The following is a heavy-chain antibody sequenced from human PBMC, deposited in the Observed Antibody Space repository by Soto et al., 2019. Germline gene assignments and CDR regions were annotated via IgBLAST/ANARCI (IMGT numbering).Heavy chain of an antibody. J-gene: IGHJ3*02. CDR2: IVVGSGNT. Sequence: SVKVSFKASGFTFTSSAVQWVRQARGQRLEWIGWIVVGSGNTNYAQKFQERVTITRDMSTSTAYMELSSLRSEDTAVYYCAADRVLFYGSGSYLAFDIWGQGTMVTVSS. D-gene: IGHD3-10*01. CDR3: AADRVLFYGSGSYLAFDI. V-gene: IGHV1-58*01. CDR1: GFTFTSSA.